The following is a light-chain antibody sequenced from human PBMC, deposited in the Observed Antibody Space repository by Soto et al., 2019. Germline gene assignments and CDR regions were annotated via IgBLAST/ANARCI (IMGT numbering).Light chain of an antibody. Sequence: QSVLTHPPSASGSPGQSVTISCTGTSSDIGGYNSVSWYQQHPGKAPRLMIYEVNKRPSGVPDRFSGSKSGYTASLTVSGLQTEDEAFYYCRSSAGIYHYLVFGGGTKLTVL. V-gene: IGLV2-8*01. CDR1: SSDIGGYNS. CDR3: RSSAGIYHYLV. CDR2: EVN. J-gene: IGLJ3*02.